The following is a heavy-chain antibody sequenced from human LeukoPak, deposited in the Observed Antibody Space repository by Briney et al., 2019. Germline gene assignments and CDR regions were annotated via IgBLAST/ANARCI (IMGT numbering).Heavy chain of an antibody. D-gene: IGHD6-19*01. CDR1: GYTFTSYY. J-gene: IGHJ4*02. CDR3: ARAIAVAGVDY. Sequence: ASVKVSCKASGYTFTSYYMHWVRQAPGQGLEWMGIINPSGGSTSYAQKFQGRVTMTRDTSTSTVYLELSSLRSEDTAVYYCARAIAVAGVDYWGQGTLVTVSS. CDR2: INPSGGST. V-gene: IGHV1-46*03.